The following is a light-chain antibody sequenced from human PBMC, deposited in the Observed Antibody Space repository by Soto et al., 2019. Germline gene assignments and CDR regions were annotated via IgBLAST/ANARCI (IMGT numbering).Light chain of an antibody. CDR2: DAS. Sequence: DIQMTQSPSSLSASVGVRVTITCQASQDISNYLNWYQQKPGKAPKLLIYDASNLETGVPSRFSGSGSGTDFTFTISSLQPEDIATYYCQQYDNLPPYTFGQGTKLEIK. CDR1: QDISNY. CDR3: QQYDNLPPYT. J-gene: IGKJ2*01. V-gene: IGKV1-33*01.